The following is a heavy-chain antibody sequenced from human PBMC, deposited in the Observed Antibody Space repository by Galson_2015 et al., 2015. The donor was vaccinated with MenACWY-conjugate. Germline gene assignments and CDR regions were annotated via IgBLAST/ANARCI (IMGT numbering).Heavy chain of an antibody. V-gene: IGHV3-23*01. D-gene: IGHD2-21*01. Sequence: SLRLSCAGSGFTFSTYAMSWVRQAPGKGLEWVSAIRGSNDDTYYADSVKGRFTISRDNSKNTVYLQMNSLTAEDTAVYYCAFRSALVWYYFDFRGQGTLVTVSS. CDR3: AFRSALVWYYFDF. CDR2: IRGSNDDT. CDR1: GFTFSTYA. J-gene: IGHJ4*02.